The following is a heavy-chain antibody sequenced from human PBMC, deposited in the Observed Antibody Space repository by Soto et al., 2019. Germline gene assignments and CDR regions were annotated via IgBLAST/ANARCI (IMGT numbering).Heavy chain of an antibody. CDR1: GGSFSGHY. J-gene: IGHJ4*02. D-gene: IGHD4-4*01. CDR2: INHSGSS. Sequence: SETLSLTCAVYGGSFSGHYWTWIRQAPGKGLEWIGEINHSGSSNYNPSLKSRVTISADTSKNQLSLKLGSVTAADTAIYYCAGPFYSVIPTNWGQGTKVSVSS. CDR3: AGPFYSVIPTN. V-gene: IGHV4-34*01.